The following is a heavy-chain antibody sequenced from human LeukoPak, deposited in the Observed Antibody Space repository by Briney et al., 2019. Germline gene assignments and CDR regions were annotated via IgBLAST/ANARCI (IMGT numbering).Heavy chain of an antibody. CDR2: IKNEGSEK. J-gene: IGHJ3*02. CDR1: GFTFTNYW. CDR3: ARRRFTILERAFDI. D-gene: IGHD3-10*01. V-gene: IGHV3-7*01. Sequence: PGGSLSLSCAASGFTFTNYWMSWVRQAPGKGREGVANIKNEGSEKYYVDSVEAPFTISRDNAKNSLYLQMNSLRAEDTAVYYCARRRFTILERAFDIWGQGTMVTVSS.